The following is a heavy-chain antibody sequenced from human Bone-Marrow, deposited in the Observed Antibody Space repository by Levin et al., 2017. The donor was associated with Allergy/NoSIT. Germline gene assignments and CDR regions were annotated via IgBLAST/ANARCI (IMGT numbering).Heavy chain of an antibody. Sequence: SEILSLTCTVSGGSISSGGYYWSWIRQHPGKGLEWIGYIYYSGSTYYNPSLKSRVTISVDTSKNQFSLKLSSVTAADTAVYYCARQTPLEMATITPLFDYWGQGTLVTVSS. CDR3: ARQTPLEMATITPLFDY. CDR1: GGSISSGGYY. J-gene: IGHJ4*02. D-gene: IGHD5-24*01. V-gene: IGHV4-31*03. CDR2: IYYSGST.